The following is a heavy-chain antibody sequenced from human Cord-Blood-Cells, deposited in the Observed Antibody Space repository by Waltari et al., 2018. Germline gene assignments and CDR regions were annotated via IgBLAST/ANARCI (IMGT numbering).Heavy chain of an antibody. D-gene: IGHD6-13*01. CDR3: ARGVKIAAAGSGSYYDY. J-gene: IGHJ4*02. CDR1: GDSLSSNSAA. Sequence: QVQLQQSGPGLVKPSQTLSLTCAISGDSLSSNSAAWNWIRQSPSRGLEWLGRTYDRAKWYNDYAVSVKSRITINPDTSKNQFSLQLNSVTPEDTAVYYCARGVKIAAAGSGSYYDYWGQGTLVTVSS. V-gene: IGHV6-1*01. CDR2: TYDRAKWYN.